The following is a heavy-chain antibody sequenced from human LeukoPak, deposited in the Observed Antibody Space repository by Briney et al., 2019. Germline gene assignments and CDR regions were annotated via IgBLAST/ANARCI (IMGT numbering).Heavy chain of an antibody. CDR3: AREGGGGGYYSDSYGHPHFDC. V-gene: IGHV3-7*01. Sequence: PGGSLRLSCAASGFTFSNYWMTWVRQAPGEGLGWVANMKPEGGEEYYVESVRGRFTVSRDNARNSLYLQMDSLRAEDTAVYYCAREGGGGGYYSDSYGHPHFDCWGPGTLVTVSS. CDR2: MKPEGGEE. J-gene: IGHJ4*02. CDR1: GFTFSNYW. D-gene: IGHD3-22*01.